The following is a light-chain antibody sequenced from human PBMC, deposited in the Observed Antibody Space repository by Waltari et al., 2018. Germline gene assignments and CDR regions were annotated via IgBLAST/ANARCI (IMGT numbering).Light chain of an antibody. CDR3: LQHNTYPWT. CDR2: DAS. Sequence: DIQMTQSPSSLSVSVGDTVTITCRASQGISSYLNWFQQKPGKAPKLLIYDASSLESGVPTRFSGSGSGTDFTLTISSLQPEDFAAYYCLQHNTYPWTFGQGTKVEIE. J-gene: IGKJ1*01. CDR1: QGISSY. V-gene: IGKV1-17*01.